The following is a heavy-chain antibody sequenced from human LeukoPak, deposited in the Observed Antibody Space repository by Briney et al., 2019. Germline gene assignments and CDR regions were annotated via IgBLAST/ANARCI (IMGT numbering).Heavy chain of an antibody. J-gene: IGHJ6*03. CDR2: IYASGST. CDR1: GGSISSGSYY. Sequence: SQTLSLTCTVSGGSISSGSYYWSWIRQPAGKGLEWIGRIYASGSTNYNPALKSRVTLSVDTSKNQFSLKLSSVPAADTAVYYCARIMVYYYDSSGYYYFSYTYYMDVWGKGTTVTVSS. V-gene: IGHV4-61*02. CDR3: ARIMVYYYDSSGYYYFSYTYYMDV. D-gene: IGHD3-22*01.